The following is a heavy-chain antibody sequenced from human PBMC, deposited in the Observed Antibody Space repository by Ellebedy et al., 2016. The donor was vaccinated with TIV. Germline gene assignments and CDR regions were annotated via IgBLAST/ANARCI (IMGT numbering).Heavy chain of an antibody. CDR1: GFTFSSYS. CDR3: AAIVVVPADTDY. CDR2: ISYDGSNK. J-gene: IGHJ4*02. D-gene: IGHD2-2*01. V-gene: IGHV3-30*03. Sequence: GESLKISXAASGFTFSSYSMNWVRQAPGKGLEWVAVISYDGSNKYYADSVKGRFTISRDNSKNTLYLQMNSLRAEDTAVYYCAAIVVVPADTDYWGQGTLVTVSS.